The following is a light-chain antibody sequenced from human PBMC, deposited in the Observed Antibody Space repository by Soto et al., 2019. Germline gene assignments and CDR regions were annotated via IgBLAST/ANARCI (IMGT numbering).Light chain of an antibody. V-gene: IGKV1-39*01. Sequence: DIQMTQSPSSLSASVGDRVTITCRASQNINNYLNWYQQKPGKAPKLLIFDASSLQSGVPSRFSGSESGTDFTLTISSLQPEDFATYYCQQTYSAPLTFGGGTKVDIK. CDR2: DAS. J-gene: IGKJ4*01. CDR1: QNINNY. CDR3: QQTYSAPLT.